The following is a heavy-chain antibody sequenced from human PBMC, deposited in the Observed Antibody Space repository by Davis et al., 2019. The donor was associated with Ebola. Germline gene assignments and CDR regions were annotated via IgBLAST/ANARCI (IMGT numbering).Heavy chain of an antibody. V-gene: IGHV4-59*12. CDR2: IYYSGST. D-gene: IGHD3-3*02. CDR3: APRRALSRSLYYGMDV. J-gene: IGHJ6*02. CDR1: GGSISSYY. Sequence: SETLSLTCTVSGGSISSYYWSWIRQPPGKGLEWIGYIYYSGSTNYNPSLKSRVTISVDTSKNQFSLKLSSVTAADTAVYYCAPRRALSRSLYYGMDVWGQGTTVTVSS.